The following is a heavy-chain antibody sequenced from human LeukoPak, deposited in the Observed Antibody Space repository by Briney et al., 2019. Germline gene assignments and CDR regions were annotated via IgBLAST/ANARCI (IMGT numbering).Heavy chain of an antibody. J-gene: IGHJ4*02. D-gene: IGHD4/OR15-4a*01. V-gene: IGHV5-51*01. CDR3: ATTYGGQGVFDY. Sequence: GGALQISCKGSGCHFTSYWIGWVRQLPGKGLEWMGIIYPGDSDTRYSPSFQGQVTISADKSISTAYLQWSSLKASDTAMYYCATTYGGQGVFDYWGQGTLVTVSS. CDR1: GCHFTSYW. CDR2: IYPGDSDT.